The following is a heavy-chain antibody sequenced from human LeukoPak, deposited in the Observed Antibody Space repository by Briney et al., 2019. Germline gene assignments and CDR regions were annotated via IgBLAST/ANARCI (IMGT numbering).Heavy chain of an antibody. Sequence: GASLKIPCKGSGYSFTSYWNGWVRQMPGKGLEWMGIIYPGDSDTRYSPSFQGQVTISADKSISTAYLQWSSLKASDTAMYYCARPASTPPAYFDYWGQGTLVTVSS. D-gene: IGHD5/OR15-5a*01. J-gene: IGHJ4*02. CDR1: GYSFTSYW. CDR3: ARPASTPPAYFDY. CDR2: IYPGDSDT. V-gene: IGHV5-51*01.